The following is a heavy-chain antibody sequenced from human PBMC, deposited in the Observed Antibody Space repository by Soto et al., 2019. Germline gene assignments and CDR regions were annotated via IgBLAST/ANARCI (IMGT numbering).Heavy chain of an antibody. Sequence: QMQLQQWGAGLLKPSETLSLTCAVYRGSFSGYYWSWIRQPPGKGLEWIGEINHSGSTNYNPSLKSXXSXSXXTSKNQFSLKLNSVTAADTAVYYCARGGSGWYTGYWGQGTLVTVSS. CDR2: INHSGST. D-gene: IGHD6-19*01. V-gene: IGHV4-34*01. J-gene: IGHJ4*02. CDR3: ARGGSGWYTGY. CDR1: RGSFSGYY.